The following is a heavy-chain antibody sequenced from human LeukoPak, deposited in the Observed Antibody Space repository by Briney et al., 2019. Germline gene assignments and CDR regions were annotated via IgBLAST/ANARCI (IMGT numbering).Heavy chain of an antibody. J-gene: IGHJ4*02. CDR2: IIPIFGTA. Sequence: SVKVSCKASGGTFSSYAISWVRQAPGQGLEWMGRIIPIFGTANYAQKFQGRVTIATDESTSTAYMELSSLRSEDTAVYYCARDTYYYDSSDDYWGQGTLVTVSS. CDR3: ARDTYYYDSSDDY. D-gene: IGHD3-22*01. CDR1: GGTFSSYA. V-gene: IGHV1-69*05.